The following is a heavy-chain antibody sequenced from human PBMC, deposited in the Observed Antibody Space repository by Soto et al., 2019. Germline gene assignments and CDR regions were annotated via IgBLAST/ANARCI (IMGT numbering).Heavy chain of an antibody. Sequence: PAETLSLTCSVSDDSINSDKYYWGWIRQPPGKGLEWIGSIYYRGNANYNPSLKSRVTISLDTSKSQFSLKLSSVTAADTAVYYCAILHRVIAAAGYFDYWGQGTLVTVSS. V-gene: IGHV4-39*01. J-gene: IGHJ4*02. CDR3: AILHRVIAAAGYFDY. CDR2: IYYRGNA. D-gene: IGHD6-13*01. CDR1: DDSINSDKYY.